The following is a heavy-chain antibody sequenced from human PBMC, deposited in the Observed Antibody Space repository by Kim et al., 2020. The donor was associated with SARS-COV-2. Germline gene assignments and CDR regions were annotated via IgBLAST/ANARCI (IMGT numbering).Heavy chain of an antibody. CDR1: GFTFSDSW. CDR2: INPDGTST. J-gene: IGHJ4*02. CDR3: FRGGVDF. Sequence: GGSLRLSCAASGFTFSDSWMDWVRQTAGGGLLWVARINPDGTSTYYPDSVKGRFAISSDNSKNTLYLQMNSLRTEDTAVYYCFRGGVDFWGQGTWGTVS. V-gene: IGHV3-74*01.